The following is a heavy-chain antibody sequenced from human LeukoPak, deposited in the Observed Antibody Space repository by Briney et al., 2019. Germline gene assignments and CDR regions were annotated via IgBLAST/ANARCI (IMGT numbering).Heavy chain of an antibody. CDR3: ARSPELGELRLAYHHAFDI. D-gene: IGHD1-26*01. V-gene: IGHV4-39*01. J-gene: IGHJ3*02. CDR2: IYYGGST. Sequence: PSETLSLTCTVSGGSISGSDYYWGWIRQPPGKGLEWIESIYYGGSTYYNPSLRSRVTISVDTSKNQFSLKLRSVTAADTAVYYCARSPELGELRLAYHHAFDIWGQGTMVTVSS. CDR1: GGSISGSDYY.